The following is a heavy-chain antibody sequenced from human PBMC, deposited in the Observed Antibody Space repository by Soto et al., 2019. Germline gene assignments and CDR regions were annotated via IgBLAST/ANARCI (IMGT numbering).Heavy chain of an antibody. J-gene: IGHJ4*02. CDR1: GFTFSRYW. Sequence: GGSLRLSCTASGFTFSRYWMSWVRQAPGKGLEWVANIKQDGSETYYVDSVKGRFTISRDNGKSSLDPQMNSLRDDDTAVYYCAGDTGSGNYFSHFHYWGQGTLVTVSS. CDR3: AGDTGSGNYFSHFHY. V-gene: IGHV3-7*01. CDR2: IKQDGSET. D-gene: IGHD3-10*01.